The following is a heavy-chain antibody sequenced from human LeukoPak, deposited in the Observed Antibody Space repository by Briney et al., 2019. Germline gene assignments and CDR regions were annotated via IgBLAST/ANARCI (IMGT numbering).Heavy chain of an antibody. CDR3: ARDCKETPYSSSRVAYYYYYMDV. D-gene: IGHD6-6*01. Sequence: KPSETLSLTCTVSGGSISSYYWSWIRQPAGKGLEWIGRIYTSGSTNYNPSLKSRATMSVDTSKNQFSLKLSSVTAADTAVYYCARDCKETPYSSSRVAYYYYYMDVWGKGTTVTVSS. CDR2: IYTSGST. CDR1: GGSISSYY. V-gene: IGHV4-4*07. J-gene: IGHJ6*03.